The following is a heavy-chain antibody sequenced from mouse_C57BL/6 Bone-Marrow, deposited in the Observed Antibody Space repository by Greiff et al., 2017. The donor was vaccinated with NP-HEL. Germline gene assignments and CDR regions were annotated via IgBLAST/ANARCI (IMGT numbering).Heavy chain of an antibody. CDR3: ARRSIYYYGSSGGYWYFDV. Sequence: QVQLQQSGAELMKPGASVKLSCKATGYTFTGYWIEWVKQRPGHGLEWIGEILPGSGSTNYNEKFKGKATFTADTSYNTAYMQPSSLTTEDSAIYYCARRSIYYYGSSGGYWYFDVWGTGTTVTVSS. V-gene: IGHV1-9*01. J-gene: IGHJ1*03. CDR2: ILPGSGST. D-gene: IGHD1-1*01. CDR1: GYTFTGYW.